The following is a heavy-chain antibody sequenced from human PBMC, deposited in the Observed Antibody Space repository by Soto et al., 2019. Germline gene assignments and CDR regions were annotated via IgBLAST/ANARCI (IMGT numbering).Heavy chain of an antibody. CDR1: GGTFSSYA. CDR2: IIPIFGTA. V-gene: IGHV1-69*01. D-gene: IGHD2-15*01. CDR3: ARDIVVVVAATQYYYGMDV. J-gene: IGHJ6*02. Sequence: QVQLVQSGAEVKKPGSSVKVSCKASGGTFSSYAISWVRQAPGQGREWMGGIIPIFGTANYAQKFQGRVTNTADESTSTAYMELSSLRSEDTAVYYCARDIVVVVAATQYYYGMDVWGQGTTVTVSS.